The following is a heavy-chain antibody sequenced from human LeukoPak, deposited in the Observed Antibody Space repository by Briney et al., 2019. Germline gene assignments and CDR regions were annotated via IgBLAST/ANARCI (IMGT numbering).Heavy chain of an antibody. CDR3: AKDTRIAVRLPWYYFDY. Sequence: GGSLRLSCAASGFTFSSYAMSWVRQAPGKGLEWVSAISGSGGSTYYADSVKGRFTISRDNSKNTLYLQMNSLRAEDTAVYYCAKDTRIAVRLPWYYFDYWGQGTLVTVSS. CDR2: ISGSGGST. D-gene: IGHD6-19*01. CDR1: GFTFSSYA. J-gene: IGHJ4*02. V-gene: IGHV3-23*01.